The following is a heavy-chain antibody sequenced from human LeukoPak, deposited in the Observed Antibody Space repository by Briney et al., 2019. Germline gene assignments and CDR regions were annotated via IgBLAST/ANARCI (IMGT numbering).Heavy chain of an antibody. D-gene: IGHD2-15*01. Sequence: GGSLRLSCAASGFTVSSNYMSWVRQAPGKGLEWVSVIYSGGGTYYADSVKGRFTISRDNAKNSLYLQMNSLRAEDTAVYYCARLAGYCAGGNCDDSYFDYWGQGTLVTVSS. J-gene: IGHJ4*02. V-gene: IGHV3-53*01. CDR1: GFTVSSNY. CDR2: IYSGGGT. CDR3: ARLAGYCAGGNCDDSYFDY.